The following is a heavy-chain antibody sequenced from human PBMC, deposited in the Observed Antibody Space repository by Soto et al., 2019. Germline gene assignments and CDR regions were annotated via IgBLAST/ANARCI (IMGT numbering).Heavy chain of an antibody. CDR1: GGSLSDYF. V-gene: IGHV4-34*01. CDR3: ARGGISHWAYFYYMDV. J-gene: IGHJ6*03. CDR2: INHLGSI. D-gene: IGHD2-21*01. Sequence: SETLSLTCVVSGGSLSDYFWSWIRQPPGMALEWTGEINHLGSINYNPSLKSRVTMSVDTSKNQFSLTLNSVTAADTATYYCARGGISHWAYFYYMDVWDRGTTVTVSS.